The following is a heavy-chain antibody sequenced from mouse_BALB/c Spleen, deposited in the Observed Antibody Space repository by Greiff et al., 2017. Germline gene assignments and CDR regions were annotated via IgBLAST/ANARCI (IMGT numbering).Heavy chain of an antibody. V-gene: IGHV3-2*02. Sequence: EVQLQQSGPGLVKPSQSLSLTCTVTGYSITSDYAWNWIRQFPGNKLEWMGYISYSGSTSYNPSLKSRISITRDTSKNQFFLQLNSVTTEDTATYYCARATVVPLWGQGTSVTVSS. CDR3: ARATVVPL. D-gene: IGHD1-1*01. CDR2: ISYSGST. CDR1: GYSITSDYA. J-gene: IGHJ4*01.